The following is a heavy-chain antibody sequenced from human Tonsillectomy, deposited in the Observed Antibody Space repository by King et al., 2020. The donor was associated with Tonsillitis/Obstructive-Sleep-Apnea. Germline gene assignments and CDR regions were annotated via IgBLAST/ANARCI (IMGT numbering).Heavy chain of an antibody. CDR3: AHSGYENFFDY. D-gene: IGHD5-12*01. CDR1: GFTFRAYG. J-gene: IGHJ4*02. V-gene: IGHV3-33*03. Sequence: VQLVESGGGVVQPGRSLRLSCSASGFTFRAYGMHWVRPAPGKGLEWVAVIWYHGINKYYAEAVKGRFTVSRDSSNNTLYLQMNSLRAEDTAVYYCAHSGYENFFDYWGQGTLVTVSS. CDR2: IWYHGINK.